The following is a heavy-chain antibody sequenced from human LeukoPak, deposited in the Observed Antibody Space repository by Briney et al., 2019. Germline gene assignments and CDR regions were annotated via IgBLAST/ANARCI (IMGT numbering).Heavy chain of an antibody. CDR2: IYYSGST. CDR1: GGSISGYY. V-gene: IGHV4-59*01. D-gene: IGHD3-22*01. J-gene: IGHJ3*02. CDR3: ARGGLENGYHSNDGFDI. Sequence: SETLSLTCTVSGGSISGYYWSWIRQPPGKGLEWIGYIYYSGSTKYNPSLKSRVTMSVDTSRNQFSLKLSSVTAADTVVYYCARGGLENGYHSNDGFDIWGQGTMVTVSS.